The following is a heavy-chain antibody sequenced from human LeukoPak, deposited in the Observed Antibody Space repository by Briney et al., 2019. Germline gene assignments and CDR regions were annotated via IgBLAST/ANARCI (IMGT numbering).Heavy chain of an antibody. CDR3: ARHGEGVDVVVPAADFDS. V-gene: IGHV3-33*03. CDR2: IWFNGGKT. D-gene: IGHD2-2*01. CDR1: GFTFTKYG. J-gene: IGHJ4*02. Sequence: GGSLRLSCAASGFTFTKYGMQWVRQAPGKGLKWVAVIWFNGGKTYFTDSVKGRFTISRDNSKNTVYLQMNSLKVEDTPVYYCARHGEGVDVVVPAADFDSWGQGALVTASS.